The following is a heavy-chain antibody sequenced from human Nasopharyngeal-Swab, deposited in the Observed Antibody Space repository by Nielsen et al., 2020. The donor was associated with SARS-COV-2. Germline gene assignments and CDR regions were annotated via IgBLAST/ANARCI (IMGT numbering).Heavy chain of an antibody. V-gene: IGHV3-23*01. D-gene: IGHD6-13*01. CDR3: AKGGGSWYYYYYGMDV. CDR1: GFTFSDYA. Sequence: GESLKISCAASGFTFSDYAMSWVRQAPGKGLEWVSSISGSSGSTYYADSVKGRFTISRDDSKNTLYLQMNSLRAEDTAVYYCAKGGGSWYYYYYGMDVWGQGTTVTVSS. J-gene: IGHJ6*02. CDR2: ISGSSGST.